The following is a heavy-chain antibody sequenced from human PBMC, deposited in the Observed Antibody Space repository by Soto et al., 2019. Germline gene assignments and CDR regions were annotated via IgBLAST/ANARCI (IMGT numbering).Heavy chain of an antibody. J-gene: IGHJ4*02. V-gene: IGHV6-1*01. CDR1: GDSVSSNSSA. Sequence: SQTLSLTCAISGDSVSSNSSAWNWIRRSPSRGLDWLGRTYYRSKWYNDDAVSVRSRITIKPDTSKNQFSMQLNSVTTEDTAVYYCARSIAVAGIGPHLAYWGQGTIVTASS. CDR2: TYYRSKWYN. CDR3: ARSIAVAGIGPHLAY. D-gene: IGHD6-19*01.